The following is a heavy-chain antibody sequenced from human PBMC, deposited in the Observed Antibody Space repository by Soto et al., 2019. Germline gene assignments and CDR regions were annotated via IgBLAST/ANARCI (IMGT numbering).Heavy chain of an antibody. CDR3: ARDYAGYSSGWYYFDY. Sequence: QVQLVESGGGGVQPGGSRKLSWAALGFPFRPYAMPWVGRAPGKGLEGVELIWYDGSKKYYADSVKGRFTISRDNSKNTLYLQMNSLRAEDTAVYYGARDYAGYSSGWYYFDYWGQGIQVIVAS. D-gene: IGHD6-19*01. V-gene: IGHV3-33*01. CDR1: GFPFRPYA. CDR2: IWYDGSKK. J-gene: IGHJ4*02.